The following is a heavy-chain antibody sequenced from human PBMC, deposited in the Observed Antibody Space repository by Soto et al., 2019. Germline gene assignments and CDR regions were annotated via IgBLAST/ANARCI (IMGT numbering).Heavy chain of an antibody. V-gene: IGHV3-7*03. CDR1: GFTFSSYW. J-gene: IGHJ6*02. CDR2: IKQDGSEK. D-gene: IGHD2-2*01. CDR3: ARDVILGYCSSTSCSHADYYYYGMDV. Sequence: PGGSLRLSCAASGFTFSSYWMSWVRQAPGKGLEWVANIKQDGSEKCYVDSVKGRFTISRDNAKNSLYLQMNSLRAEDTAVYYCARDVILGYCSSTSCSHADYYYYGMDVWGQGTTVTVSS.